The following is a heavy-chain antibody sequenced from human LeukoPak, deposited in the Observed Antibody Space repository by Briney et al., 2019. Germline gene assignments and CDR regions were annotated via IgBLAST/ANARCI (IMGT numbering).Heavy chain of an antibody. J-gene: IGHJ6*02. V-gene: IGHV1-2*02. Sequence: GASVKVSCKASEYTFTGYYMHWVRQAPGQGLEWMRWINPKSVATNHAQKFQGRVTMTRDTSIRTAYMEPSRLRSDDSAVYYCARVGGSGSYYHLYYYYYYGMDVWGQGTTVTVSS. CDR1: EYTFTGYY. CDR3: ARVGGSGSYYHLYYYYYYGMDV. D-gene: IGHD3-10*01. CDR2: INPKSVAT.